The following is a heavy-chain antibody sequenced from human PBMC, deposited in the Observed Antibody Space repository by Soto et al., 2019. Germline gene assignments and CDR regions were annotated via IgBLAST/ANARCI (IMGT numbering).Heavy chain of an antibody. CDR1: GFSFNTFA. J-gene: IGHJ5*02. Sequence: PGGSLRLSWVASGFSFNTFAMSWVRQAPGKGLEWVSSINAGGGNTYYADSVKGRFTVSRDNSKNTLHLQMDTLRAEDTAIYYCAKDSYMYFWPGGSYHLDPWGQGSQVTDSS. CDR3: AKDSYMYFWPGGSYHLDP. V-gene: IGHV3-23*01. D-gene: IGHD3-3*01. CDR2: INAGGGNT.